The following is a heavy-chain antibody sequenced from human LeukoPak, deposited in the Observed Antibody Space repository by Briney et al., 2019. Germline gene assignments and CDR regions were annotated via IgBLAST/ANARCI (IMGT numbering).Heavy chain of an antibody. D-gene: IGHD3-9*01. CDR2: INHSGST. J-gene: IGHJ4*02. CDR1: GGSFSGYY. V-gene: IGHV4-34*01. Sequence: SETLSLTCAVYGGSFSGYYRSWIRQPPGKGLEWIGEINHSGSTNYNPSLKSRATISVDTSKNQFSLKLSSVTAADTAVYYCAIPDILTGVALDYWGQGTLVTVSS. CDR3: AIPDILTGVALDY.